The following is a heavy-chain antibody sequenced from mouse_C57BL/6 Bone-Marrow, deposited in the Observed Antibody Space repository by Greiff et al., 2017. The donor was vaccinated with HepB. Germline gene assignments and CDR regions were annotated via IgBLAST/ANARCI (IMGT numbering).Heavy chain of an antibody. V-gene: IGHV5-12*01. D-gene: IGHD2-1*01. J-gene: IGHJ4*01. Sequence: EVKVEESGGGLVQPGGSLKLSCAASGFTFSDYYMYWVRQTPEKRLEWVAYISNGGGSTYYPDTVKGRFTISRDNAKNTLYLQMSRLKSEDTAMYYCARPDLLQYAMDYWGQGTSVTVSS. CDR3: ARPDLLQYAMDY. CDR1: GFTFSDYY. CDR2: ISNGGGST.